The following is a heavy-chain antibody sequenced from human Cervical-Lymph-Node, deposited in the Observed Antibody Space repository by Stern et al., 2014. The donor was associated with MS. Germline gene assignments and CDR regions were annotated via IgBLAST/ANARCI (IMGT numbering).Heavy chain of an antibody. CDR2: FDPENGEK. J-gene: IGHJ6*02. CDR3: AIGGAYDDYVVYYKNGMDV. D-gene: IGHD4-17*01. Sequence: VQLEESGAEVKKPGASVKVSCKASGYTLTDLSMHWVRQAPGKGLEWMGSFDPENGEKVYAQKFQGRGTMTEDPPTDTAYMELSSLRSEDTAVYFWAIGGAYDDYVVYYKNGMDVWGQGTTVIVS. V-gene: IGHV1-24*01. CDR1: GYTLTDLS.